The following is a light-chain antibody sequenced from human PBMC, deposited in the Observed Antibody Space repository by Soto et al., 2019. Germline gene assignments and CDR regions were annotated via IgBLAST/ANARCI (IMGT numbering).Light chain of an antibody. Sequence: EIVLTQSPATLSVSPWEGATLACRASQSVGSLLAWYQQNPGQAPRLLIYRASSRATGISGSFSGSGSGTDFTLTISRLEPEDFAVFYCQQYGSSPLTFGQGTKVDIK. CDR3: QQYGSSPLT. J-gene: IGKJ1*01. CDR2: RAS. V-gene: IGKV3-20*01. CDR1: QSVGSL.